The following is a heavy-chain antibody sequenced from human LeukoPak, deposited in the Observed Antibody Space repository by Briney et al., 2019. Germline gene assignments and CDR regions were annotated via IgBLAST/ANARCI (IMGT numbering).Heavy chain of an antibody. Sequence: GGSLRLSCADSRFTFSNYWMSWVRQAPGKGLEWVANINQDGSEKYYVDSVKGRFTISRDNAKNSLYLQMNSLRAEDTAVYYCAFYRGAHSYFAYWGQGTLVTVSS. CDR2: INQDGSEK. V-gene: IGHV3-7*01. D-gene: IGHD2/OR15-2a*01. J-gene: IGHJ4*02. CDR1: RFTFSNYW. CDR3: AFYRGAHSYFAY.